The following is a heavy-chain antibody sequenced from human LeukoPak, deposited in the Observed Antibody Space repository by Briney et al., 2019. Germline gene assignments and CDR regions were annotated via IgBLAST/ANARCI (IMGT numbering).Heavy chain of an antibody. Sequence: SETLSLTCTVSGGSISGSSYYWGWIRQPPGKGLEWIGSIYYSGSTYYNPSLKSRVTISVDTSKNQFSLKLSSVTAADTAVYYCAAMATQALYFGYWGQGTLVTVSS. V-gene: IGHV4-39*01. D-gene: IGHD5-24*01. J-gene: IGHJ4*02. CDR3: AAMATQALYFGY. CDR2: IYYSGST. CDR1: GGSISGSSYY.